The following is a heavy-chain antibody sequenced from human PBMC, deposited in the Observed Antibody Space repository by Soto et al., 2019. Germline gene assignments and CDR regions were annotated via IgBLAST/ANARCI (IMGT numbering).Heavy chain of an antibody. CDR3: AKEAAAGPESYYYYGMDV. D-gene: IGHD6-13*01. CDR1: GFTFSSYA. J-gene: IGHJ6*02. V-gene: IGHV3-23*01. Sequence: EVQLLESGGGLVQPGGSLRLSCAASGFTFSSYAMSWVRQAPGKGLEWVSAISGSGGSTYYADSVKGRFTISRDNSKNTLYLQINSLRAEDTAVYYCAKEAAAGPESYYYYGMDVWGQGTTVTVSS. CDR2: ISGSGGST.